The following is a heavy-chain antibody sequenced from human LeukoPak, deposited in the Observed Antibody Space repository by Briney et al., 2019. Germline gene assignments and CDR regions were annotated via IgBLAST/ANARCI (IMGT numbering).Heavy chain of an antibody. V-gene: IGHV3-30*18. CDR1: GFTFSSYG. J-gene: IGHJ4*02. D-gene: IGHD4-11*01. Sequence: QTGRSLRLSCAASGFTFSSYGMHWARQAPGKGLEWVAVISYDGSNKYYADSVKGRFTISRDNSKNTLYLQMNSLRAEDTAVYYCAKQYLQYYFDYWGQGTLVTVSS. CDR2: ISYDGSNK. CDR3: AKQYLQYYFDY.